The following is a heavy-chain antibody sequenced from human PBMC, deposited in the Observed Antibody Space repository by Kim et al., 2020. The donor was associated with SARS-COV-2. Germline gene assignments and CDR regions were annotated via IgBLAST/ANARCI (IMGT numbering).Heavy chain of an antibody. D-gene: IGHD1-26*01. CDR2: INPSGGST. Sequence: ASVKVSCKASGYTFTSYYMHWVRQAPGQGLEWMGIINPSGGSTSYAQKFQGRVTMTRDTSTSTVYMELSSLRSEDTAVYYCARALGATNAYYYYGMDVWGQGTTVTVSS. CDR3: ARALGATNAYYYYGMDV. V-gene: IGHV1-46*01. J-gene: IGHJ6*02. CDR1: GYTFTSYY.